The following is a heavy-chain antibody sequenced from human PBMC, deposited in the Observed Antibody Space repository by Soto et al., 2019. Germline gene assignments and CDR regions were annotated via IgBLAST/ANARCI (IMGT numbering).Heavy chain of an antibody. CDR2: TYYRSKWYN. D-gene: IGHD1-26*01. CDR3: PKQRSSSTYDYGMDV. CDR1: GDSVSSNSAA. Sequence: SQTLSLTCAISGDSVSSNSAAWNWIRQSPSRGLEWLGRTYYRSKWYNDYALSVKSRITINPDTSKNQFSLQLNSVTPEDTAVYHSPKQRSSSTYDYGMDVWGQGTTFTVSS. J-gene: IGHJ6*02. V-gene: IGHV6-1*01.